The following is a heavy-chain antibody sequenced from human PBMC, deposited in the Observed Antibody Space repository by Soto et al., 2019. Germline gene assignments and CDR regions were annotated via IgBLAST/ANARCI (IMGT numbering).Heavy chain of an antibody. J-gene: IGHJ4*02. CDR3: ARHAFHSSGFTDY. D-gene: IGHD6-19*01. CDR2: IYYSGST. V-gene: IGHV4-39*01. Sequence: SETLSLTCTVSGGSISSSSYYWGWIRQPPGKGLEWIGSIYYSGSTYYNPSLKSRVTISVDTSKNQFSLKLSSVTAADTAVYYCARHAFHSSGFTDYWGQGTLVTAP. CDR1: GGSISSSSYY.